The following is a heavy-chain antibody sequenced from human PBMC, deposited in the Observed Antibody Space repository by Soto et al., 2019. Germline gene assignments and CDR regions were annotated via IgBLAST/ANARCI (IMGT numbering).Heavy chain of an antibody. CDR3: ARHARGDYDILTGYYPGYYFDY. Sequence: SETLSLTCTVSGGSISSYYWSWIRQPPGKGLEWIGYIYYSGSTNYNPSLKSRVTISVDTSKNQFSLKLSSVTAADTAVYYCARHARGDYDILTGYYPGYYFDYWGQGTLVTVSS. V-gene: IGHV4-59*08. D-gene: IGHD3-9*01. J-gene: IGHJ4*02. CDR1: GGSISSYY. CDR2: IYYSGST.